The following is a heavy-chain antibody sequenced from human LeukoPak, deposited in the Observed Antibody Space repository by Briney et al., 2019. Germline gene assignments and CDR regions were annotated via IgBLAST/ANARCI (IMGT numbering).Heavy chain of an antibody. CDR1: GGSISSSIYY. CDR3: ARQTRYWEPPGFDY. J-gene: IGHJ4*02. V-gene: IGHV4-39*01. Sequence: PSETLSLTCTVSGGSISSSIYYWGWIRQPPGKGLEWIGNIYYSGSTYYNPSLKSRVTISVDTSKNQFSLKLTSVTAADTAVYYCARQTRYWEPPGFDYWGQGTLVTVSS. CDR2: IYYSGST. D-gene: IGHD1-26*01.